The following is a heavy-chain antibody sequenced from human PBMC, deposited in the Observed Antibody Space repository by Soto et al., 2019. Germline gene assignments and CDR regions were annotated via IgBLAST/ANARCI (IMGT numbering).Heavy chain of an antibody. CDR3: ARQHGDYYRWFDP. CDR2: IDLNNGDT. V-gene: IGHV1-2*04. CDR1: GFTFTAYH. D-gene: IGHD4-17*01. J-gene: IGHJ5*02. Sequence: ASVKVSCKASGFTFTAYHIHWVRQAPGQGLEWMGWIDLNNGDTHYEQRFQGWVTMTRDTSISTAYMELGNLKSDDTAVYYCARQHGDYYRWFDPWGQGTLVTVSS.